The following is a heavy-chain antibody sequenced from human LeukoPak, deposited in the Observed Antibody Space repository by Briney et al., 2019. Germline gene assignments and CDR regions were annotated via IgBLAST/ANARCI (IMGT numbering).Heavy chain of an antibody. J-gene: IGHJ6*03. CDR3: ASPAAGNNYYYYYYMDV. Sequence: SETLSLTCTVSGGSISSYYWSWIRQPAGKGLEWIGRIYTSGSTNYNPSLKSRVTMSVDTSKNQFSLKLSSVTAADTAVYYCASPAAGNNYYYYYYMDVWGKGTTVTVSS. CDR2: IYTSGST. V-gene: IGHV4-4*07. CDR1: GGSISSYY. D-gene: IGHD6-13*01.